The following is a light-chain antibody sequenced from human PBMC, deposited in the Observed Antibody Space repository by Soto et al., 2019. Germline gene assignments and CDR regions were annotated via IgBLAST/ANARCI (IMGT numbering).Light chain of an antibody. CDR1: SSDVGGYNF. Sequence: QSVLTQPASVSGSPGQSITISCTGTSSDVGGYNFVSWYQQHPGKAPKLMIYAVSNRPSGVSNHFSGSKSGNTASLTISGLQAEDEADYYCSSYASSSPVVFGGGTKVTVL. CDR3: SSYASSSPVV. J-gene: IGLJ3*02. V-gene: IGLV2-14*01. CDR2: AVS.